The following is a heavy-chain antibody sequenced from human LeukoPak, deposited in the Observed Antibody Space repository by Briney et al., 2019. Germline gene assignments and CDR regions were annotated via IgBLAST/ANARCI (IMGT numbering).Heavy chain of an antibody. J-gene: IGHJ6*02. CDR3: ARDPLYCSGGSCYRYYYYYCGMDV. CDR1: GYTFTSHG. CDR2: ISAYNGNT. V-gene: IGHV1-18*01. D-gene: IGHD2-15*01. Sequence: ASVKVSCKASGYTFTSHGISWVRQAPGQGLEWMGWISAYNGNTNYAQKLQGRVTMTTDTSTSTAYMELRSLRSDDTAVYYCARDPLYCSGGSCYRYYYYYCGMDVWGQGTTVTVSS.